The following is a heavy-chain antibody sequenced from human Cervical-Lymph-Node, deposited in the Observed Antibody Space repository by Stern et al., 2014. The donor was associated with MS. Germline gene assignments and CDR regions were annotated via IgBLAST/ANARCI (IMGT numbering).Heavy chain of an antibody. CDR2: ISADSGST. D-gene: IGHD5-24*01. CDR3: ARDKMHAFDS. V-gene: IGHV1-18*01. J-gene: IGHJ4*02. CDR1: GYTFTNYG. Sequence: VQLVESGAEVKKPGASLIVSCKASGYTFTNYGLSWVRQAPGQGLEWLGWISADSGSTKYTQILRDRLTLTRDTSTGTAYMDLRTLRAEDTAVYYCARDKMHAFDSWGQGTPVSVSS.